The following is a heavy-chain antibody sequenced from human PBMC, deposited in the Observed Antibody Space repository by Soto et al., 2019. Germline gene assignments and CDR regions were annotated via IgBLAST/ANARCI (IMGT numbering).Heavy chain of an antibody. CDR2: ISAYNGNT. CDR1: GCTFTSYG. J-gene: IGHJ5*02. CDR3: ARDRGKVAVAGTQRWFDP. V-gene: IGHV1-18*01. D-gene: IGHD6-19*01. Sequence: ASVKVSCKASGCTFTSYGNSWVRQAPGQGLEWMGWISAYNGNTNYAQKLQGRVTMTTDTSTSTAYMELRSLRSDDTAVYYCARDRGKVAVAGTQRWFDPWGQGTLVTVSS.